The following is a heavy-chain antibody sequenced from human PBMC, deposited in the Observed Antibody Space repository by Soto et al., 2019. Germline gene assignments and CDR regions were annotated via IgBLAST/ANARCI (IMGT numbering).Heavy chain of an antibody. J-gene: IGHJ5*02. CDR1: GGRIMIYY. CDR2: IYYSGST. Sequence: PSDTPGIGSIYPGGRIMIYYWSWLGQPPGKGLEWIGYIYYSGSTNYNPSLKSRVTISVDTSKNQFSLKLSSVTAADTAVYYCARETSEERTFDPWGQGTLVTGSS. D-gene: IGHD1-1*01. CDR3: ARETSEERTFDP. V-gene: IGHV4-59*01.